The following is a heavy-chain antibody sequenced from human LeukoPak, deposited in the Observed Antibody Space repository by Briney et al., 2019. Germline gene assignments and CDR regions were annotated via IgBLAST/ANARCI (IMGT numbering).Heavy chain of an antibody. V-gene: IGHV3-23*01. CDR1: GFIFSSSA. Sequence: PGGSLRLSCVGSGFIFSSSAMSWVRQAPGKGLEWVSGTSGGGTDTYYADSVKGRFTISRDNSKNTLYLQMNSLRAEDTALYYCARDPLRGIPDYFDYWGQGTLVTVSS. CDR2: TSGGGTDT. D-gene: IGHD2-21*01. CDR3: ARDPLRGIPDYFDY. J-gene: IGHJ4*02.